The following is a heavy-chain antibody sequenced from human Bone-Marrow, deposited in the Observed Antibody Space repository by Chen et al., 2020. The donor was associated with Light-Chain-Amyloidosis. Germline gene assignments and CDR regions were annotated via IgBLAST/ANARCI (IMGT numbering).Heavy chain of an antibody. CDR1: GYTFPNYW. CDR3: ARRRDGYNFDY. V-gene: IGHV5-51*01. Sequence: EVXXXXXSLKISYKGSGYTFPNYWIGWVRQMPGKGLEWMGVIYPDDSDARYSPSFEGQVTISADKSITTAYLXWRSLKASDTAMYYCARRRDGYNFDYWGQGTLVTVSS. D-gene: IGHD5-12*01. J-gene: IGHJ4*02. CDR2: IYPDDSDA.